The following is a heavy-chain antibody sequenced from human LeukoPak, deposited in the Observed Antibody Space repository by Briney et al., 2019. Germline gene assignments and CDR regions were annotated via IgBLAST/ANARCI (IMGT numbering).Heavy chain of an antibody. J-gene: IGHJ4*02. CDR3: AKDPTLSGSYYDGDY. V-gene: IGHV3-23*01. D-gene: IGHD1-26*01. CDR1: GFTFSSYA. CDR2: ISGSGGST. Sequence: GGSLRLSCAASGFTFSSYAMSWVRQAPGKGLEWVSAISGSGGSTYYADSVKGRFTISRDNSKNTPYLQMNSLRAEDTAIYYCAKDPTLSGSYYDGDYWGQGTLVTVSS.